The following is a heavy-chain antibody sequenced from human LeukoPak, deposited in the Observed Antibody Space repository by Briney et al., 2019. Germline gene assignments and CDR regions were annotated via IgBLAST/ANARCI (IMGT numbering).Heavy chain of an antibody. V-gene: IGHV4-34*01. J-gene: IGHJ4*02. CDR2: INHSGST. CDR3: ARGRIQWLAYYFDY. CDR1: GGPFSGYY. Sequence: SETLSLTCAVYGGPFSGYYWSWIRQPPGKGLEWIGEINHSGSTNYNPSLKSRVTISVDTSKNQFSLKLSSVTAADTAVYYCARGRIQWLAYYFDYWGQGTLVTVSS. D-gene: IGHD6-19*01.